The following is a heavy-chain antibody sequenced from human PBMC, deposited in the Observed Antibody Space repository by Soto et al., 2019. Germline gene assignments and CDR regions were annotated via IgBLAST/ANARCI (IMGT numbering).Heavy chain of an antibody. CDR2: IIPMYNKA. CDR3: ARGYSGGYYYAMDV. D-gene: IGHD4-4*01. J-gene: IGHJ6*02. Sequence: QVQLVQSGAEVKKPGSSVRVSCQASGGTFTTHAFNWVRQAPGQWLEWMGGIIPMYNKANYAPNFLGRVTISADPSTRTAYMELTTLRSEDTAVYFCARGYSGGYYYAMDVWGQGTTVTVSS. V-gene: IGHV1-69*01. CDR1: GGTFTTHA.